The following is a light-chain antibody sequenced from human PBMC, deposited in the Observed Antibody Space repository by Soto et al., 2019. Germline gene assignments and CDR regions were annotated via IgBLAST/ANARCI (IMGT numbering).Light chain of an antibody. V-gene: IGKV3-15*01. Sequence: EIVLMQSPGTLSLSPGERATLSCRASQTMTRAYVAWYQQKPGQAPRLLIYGAFTRATGIPARFSGTGSGTEFTLTISSLQSEDFALYYCQQYNDWPLTFGQGTKVDIK. CDR3: QQYNDWPLT. CDR2: GAF. CDR1: QTMTRA. J-gene: IGKJ1*01.